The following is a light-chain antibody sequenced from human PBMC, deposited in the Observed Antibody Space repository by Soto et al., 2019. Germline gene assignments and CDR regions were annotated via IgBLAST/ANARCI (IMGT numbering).Light chain of an antibody. J-gene: IGKJ1*01. V-gene: IGKV1-5*03. CDR2: EAS. CDR3: QQYNSYWT. Sequence: DIQMTQSPSTLSVSVGDRVTITCRASQSISTWLAWYQQKPGKAPKLLIYEASSLGSGVPSRFSGSGSGTEFTLTISSLQPDDFATYYCQQYNSYWTFGQGTKVEIK. CDR1: QSISTW.